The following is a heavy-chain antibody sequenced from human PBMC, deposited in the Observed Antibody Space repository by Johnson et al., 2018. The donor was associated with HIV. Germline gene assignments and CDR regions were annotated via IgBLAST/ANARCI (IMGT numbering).Heavy chain of an antibody. V-gene: IGHV3-66*01. CDR2: IYSGGST. J-gene: IGHJ3*02. Sequence: EVQLVESGGGLVQPGGSLRLSSAASGFTVSSNYMSWVRQAPGKGLERVSVIYSGGSTYYADLVKGRFTISRDNAKNSLYLQMNSLRAEDTALYYCASGDELGDDAFDIWGQGTMVTVSS. CDR1: GFTVSSNY. CDR3: ASGDELGDDAFDI. D-gene: IGHD7-27*01.